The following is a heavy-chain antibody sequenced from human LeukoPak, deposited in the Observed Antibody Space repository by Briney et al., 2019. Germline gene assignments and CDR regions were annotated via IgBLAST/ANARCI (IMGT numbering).Heavy chain of an antibody. CDR1: GGSISSGGYY. Sequence: PSQTLSLTCTVSGGSISSGGYYWSWIRQPPGKGLEWIGYMYYSGSTNYNPSLESRVTISVDTSKNQFSLKLSSVTAADTAVYYCARDPGSGYYDKGTFDIWGQGTMVTVSS. V-gene: IGHV4-61*08. J-gene: IGHJ3*02. CDR3: ARDPGSGYYDKGTFDI. CDR2: MYYSGST. D-gene: IGHD3-22*01.